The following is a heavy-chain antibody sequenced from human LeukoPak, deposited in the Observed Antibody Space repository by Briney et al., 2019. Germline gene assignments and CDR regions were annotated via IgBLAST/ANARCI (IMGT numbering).Heavy chain of an antibody. Sequence: PGGSLRLSCAVSGITLSNYGMSWVRRAPGKGLEWVAGISGSGGRTNYADSVKGRFTISRDNPKNTLYLQMNSLRAEDTAVYFCAKRGVVIRVILVGFHKEAYYFDSWGQGALVTVSS. CDR2: ISGSGGRT. J-gene: IGHJ4*02. CDR1: GITLSNYG. D-gene: IGHD3-22*01. V-gene: IGHV3-23*01. CDR3: AKRGVVIRVILVGFHKEAYYFDS.